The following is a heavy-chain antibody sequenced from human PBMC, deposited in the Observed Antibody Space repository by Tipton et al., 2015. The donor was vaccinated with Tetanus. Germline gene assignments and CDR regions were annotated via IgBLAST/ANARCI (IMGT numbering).Heavy chain of an antibody. CDR1: GASISSAA. J-gene: IGHJ3*01. CDR2: IFHSGSP. D-gene: IGHD2-8*01. Sequence: TLSLTCDVSGASISSAAWTWIRQPSGKGLEWIGHIFHSGSPNYNPSLKGRVTISMDTSKNQIYLKLNSVTAADTAVYFCARRSYCTSTRCFDAFDLWGPGTRVTVSS. V-gene: IGHV4-30-2*02. CDR3: ARRSYCTSTRCFDAFDL.